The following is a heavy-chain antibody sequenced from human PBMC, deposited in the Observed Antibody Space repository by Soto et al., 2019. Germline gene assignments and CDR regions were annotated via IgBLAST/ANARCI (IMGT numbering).Heavy chain of an antibody. CDR3: ARIVRGIVITYYYMDV. Sequence: QVQLQESGPGLVKPSETLSLTCTVSGGSISSSSYYWGWIRQPPGKGLEWIGSIFYSGSTYYNPSLQSRVTISVDTSTNQFSLKLRSVTAADTAVYYCARIVRGIVITYYYMDVWGKGTTVIVSS. CDR2: IFYSGST. CDR1: GGSISSSSYY. V-gene: IGHV4-39*01. D-gene: IGHD2-21*01. J-gene: IGHJ6*03.